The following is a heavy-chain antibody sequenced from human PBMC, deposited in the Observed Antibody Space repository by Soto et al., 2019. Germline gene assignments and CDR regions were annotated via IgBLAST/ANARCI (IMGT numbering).Heavy chain of an antibody. Sequence: GGSLRLSCAASGFTFSSYSMNWVRQAPGKGLEWVSYISSSSSTIYYADSVKGRFTISRDNAKNSLYLQMNSLRDEDTAVYYCARAPGGSSIWYEGDYWGQGTLVTVSS. CDR2: ISSSSSTI. CDR3: ARAPGGSSIWYEGDY. V-gene: IGHV3-48*02. CDR1: GFTFSSYS. J-gene: IGHJ4*02. D-gene: IGHD6-13*01.